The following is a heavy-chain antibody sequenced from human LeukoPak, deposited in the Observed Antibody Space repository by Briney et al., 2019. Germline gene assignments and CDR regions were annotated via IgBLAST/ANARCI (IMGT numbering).Heavy chain of an antibody. J-gene: IGHJ4*02. D-gene: IGHD2-2*02. CDR3: ARRRSGYCSSTSCYNYFDY. CDR2: IYPGDSDT. Sequence: GESLKISCKGSGYSFTSYWIGWVRQMPGKGLEWMGIIYPGDSDTRYSPSFQGQVTISADKSISTAYLQWSSLKAPDTAMYYCARRRSGYCSSTSCYNYFDYWGQGTLVTVSS. CDR1: GYSFTSYW. V-gene: IGHV5-51*01.